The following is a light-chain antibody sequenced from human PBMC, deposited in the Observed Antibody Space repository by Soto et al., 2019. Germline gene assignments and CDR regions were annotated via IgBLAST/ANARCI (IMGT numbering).Light chain of an antibody. CDR2: DDN. J-gene: IGLJ2*01. Sequence: QSVMTQPPSVSAAPGQKVTISCSGSSSNIGGNSVSWYQQLPGTAPKLLVYDDNKRPSGIPDRFSGSKSGTSATLGITGFQTGDEADYYCGAWDYTLGSVLFGGGTKLTVL. CDR1: SSNIGGNS. CDR3: GAWDYTLGSVL. V-gene: IGLV1-51*01.